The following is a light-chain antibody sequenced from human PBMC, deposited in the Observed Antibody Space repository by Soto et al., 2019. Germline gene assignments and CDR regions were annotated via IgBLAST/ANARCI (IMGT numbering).Light chain of an antibody. V-gene: IGLV2-8*01. J-gene: IGLJ1*01. CDR3: CSYAGSYAYV. Sequence: SVLTQPPSASGSPGQSVAISCTGTSSDVGGYNYVSWYQQHPGKAPKLMIYEVNKRPSGVPDRFSGSKSGNTASLTVSGLQAEDEADYYCCSYAGSYAYVFGTGTKVTVL. CDR2: EVN. CDR1: SSDVGGYNY.